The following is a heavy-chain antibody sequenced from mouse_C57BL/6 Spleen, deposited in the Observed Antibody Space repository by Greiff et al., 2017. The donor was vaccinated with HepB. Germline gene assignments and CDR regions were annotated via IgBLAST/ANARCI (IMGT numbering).Heavy chain of an antibody. CDR3: AISGYDDYYFDY. Sequence: DVMLVESGPGLAKPSQTLSLTCSVTGYSITSDYWNWIRKFPGNKLEYMGYISYSGSTYYNPSLKSRISITRDTSKNQYYLQLNSVTTEHTATYYCAISGYDDYYFDYLGQGTTHTVSS. D-gene: IGHD2-2*01. J-gene: IGHJ2*01. CDR1: GYSITSDY. CDR2: ISYSGST. V-gene: IGHV3-8*01.